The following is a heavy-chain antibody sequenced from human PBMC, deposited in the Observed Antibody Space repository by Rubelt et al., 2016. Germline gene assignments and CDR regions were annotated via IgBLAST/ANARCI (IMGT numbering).Heavy chain of an antibody. Sequence: EVQLVQSGAEVNKPGESLKISCKGSEYSFTSYWIGWVRQMPGKGLEWMGIIYPGYSDTRYSPSFQGQVTIPADKAIRTASRQWGSRRASDTAMDDCARRGHSSSSCFDFWGQGTLVTVSS. CDR1: EYSFTSYW. CDR3: ARRGHSSSSCFDF. J-gene: IGHJ4*02. V-gene: IGHV5-51*01. D-gene: IGHD6-6*01. CDR2: IYPGYSDT.